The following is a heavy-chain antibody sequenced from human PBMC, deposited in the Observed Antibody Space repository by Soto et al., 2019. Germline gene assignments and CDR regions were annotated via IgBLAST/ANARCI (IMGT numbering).Heavy chain of an antibody. Sequence: GESLKISCKGSGYNFTTYWIGWVRQMPGKGLEWLGIIYPGDSKTRYSPSFQGQVTISADKSIDTAYLQWGSLKAPDTAIYYCARAYSGSHPHFDCWGQGTLVTVSS. D-gene: IGHD2-21*01. J-gene: IGHJ4*02. CDR3: ARAYSGSHPHFDC. V-gene: IGHV5-51*01. CDR2: IYPGDSKT. CDR1: GYNFTTYW.